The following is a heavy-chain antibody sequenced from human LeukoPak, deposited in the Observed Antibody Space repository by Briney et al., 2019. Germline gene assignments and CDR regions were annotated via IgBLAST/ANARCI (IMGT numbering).Heavy chain of an antibody. Sequence: SETLSLTCTVSGGSINSAEYYWSWLRQPPGKGLEWIGYVYNSGSTYVNPSLQSRLSLSVDMSKNQFSLKLISLTAADTAVYYCARVQEPYRTTLTPAPWFDPWGQGTLATVSS. V-gene: IGHV4-30-4*01. D-gene: IGHD2/OR15-2a*01. CDR2: VYNSGST. J-gene: IGHJ5*02. CDR3: ARVQEPYRTTLTPAPWFDP. CDR1: GGSINSAEYY.